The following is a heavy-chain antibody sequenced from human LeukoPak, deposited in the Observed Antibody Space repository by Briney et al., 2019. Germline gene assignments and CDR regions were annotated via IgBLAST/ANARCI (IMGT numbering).Heavy chain of an antibody. CDR2: ISGSGGST. V-gene: IGHV3-23*01. Sequence: GGSLRLSCAASGFTFSSYEMNWVRQAPGKGLEWVSAISGSGGSTYYADSVKGRFTISRDNSKNTLYLQMNSLRAEDTAVYYCAKDLGYSSSWYDIYYYYGMDVWGQGTTVTVSS. J-gene: IGHJ6*02. CDR3: AKDLGYSSSWYDIYYYYGMDV. D-gene: IGHD6-13*01. CDR1: GFTFSSYE.